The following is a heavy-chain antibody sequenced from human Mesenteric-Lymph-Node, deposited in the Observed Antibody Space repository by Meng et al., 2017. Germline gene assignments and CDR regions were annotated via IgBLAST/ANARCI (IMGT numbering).Heavy chain of an antibody. J-gene: IGHJ4*02. Sequence: QGQVQQWGAGLLKPSETLSLPCAVHGGSFSVYYWGWIRQPPGKGLEWIGEINHSGSTNYNPSLKSRVTISVDTSKNQFSLKPSSVTAADTAVYYCARLGSSGLGRDYWGQGTLVTVSS. CDR2: INHSGST. CDR1: GGSFSVYY. CDR3: ARLGSSGLGRDY. V-gene: IGHV4-34*01. D-gene: IGHD3-10*01.